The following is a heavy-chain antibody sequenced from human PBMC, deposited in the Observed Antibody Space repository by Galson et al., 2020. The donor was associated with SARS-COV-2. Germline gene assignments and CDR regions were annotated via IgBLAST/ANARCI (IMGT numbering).Heavy chain of an antibody. V-gene: IGHV4-39*01. CDR3: ARQGEAARPYYFDY. D-gene: IGHD6-6*01. CDR1: GGSISSSSYY. J-gene: IGHJ4*02. CDR2: IYYSGST. Sequence: SETLSLTCTVSGGSISSSSYYWGWIRQPPGKGLEWIGSIYYSGSTYYNPSLKSRVTISVDTSKNQFSLKLSSVTAADTAVYYCARQGEAARPYYFDYWGQGTLVTVSS.